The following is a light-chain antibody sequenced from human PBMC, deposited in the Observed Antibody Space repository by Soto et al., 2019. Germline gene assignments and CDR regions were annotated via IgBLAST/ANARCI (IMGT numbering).Light chain of an antibody. Sequence: EIVLTQSPGTLSLSPGERATLSCRASQSVSSSFLAWYQQKPGQAPRLLIYGASSRATGIPDRFSGSGSGTDFTLSISRLEPEDFAVYYCQQYGNSFRTFGQGTKLEIK. CDR2: GAS. J-gene: IGKJ2*02. CDR3: QQYGNSFRT. V-gene: IGKV3-20*01. CDR1: QSVSSSF.